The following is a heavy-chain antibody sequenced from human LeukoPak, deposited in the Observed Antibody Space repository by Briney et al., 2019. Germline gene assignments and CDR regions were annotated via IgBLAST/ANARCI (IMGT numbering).Heavy chain of an antibody. D-gene: IGHD1-26*01. CDR2: VSYSGST. V-gene: IGHV4-59*01. CDR3: ARGRYSWNYGVVFDY. CDR1: GDSISDYY. Sequence: SETLSLTCTVSGDSISDYYWSWIRQPPGKGLEWIGHVSYSGSTNYNPSLRGRITMSVDTSKNQFSLKLSSVTAADTAVYYCARGRYSWNYGVVFDYWSQGTLVTVSS. J-gene: IGHJ4*02.